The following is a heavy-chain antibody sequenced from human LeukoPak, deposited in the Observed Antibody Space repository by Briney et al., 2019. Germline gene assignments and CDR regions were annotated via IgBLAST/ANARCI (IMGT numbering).Heavy chain of an antibody. CDR2: IKQDGSEK. CDR1: GFTFSNYW. J-gene: IGHJ4*02. D-gene: IGHD3-10*01. CDR3: ARAGYHYGSGSSDY. Sequence: PGGSLRLSCAASGFTFSNYWMTWVRQAPGKGLEWVANIKQDGSEKYYVDSVKGRFTISRDNAKNSLYLQMNSLRAEDTAVYYCARAGYHYGSGSSDYWGQGTLVTVSS. V-gene: IGHV3-7*01.